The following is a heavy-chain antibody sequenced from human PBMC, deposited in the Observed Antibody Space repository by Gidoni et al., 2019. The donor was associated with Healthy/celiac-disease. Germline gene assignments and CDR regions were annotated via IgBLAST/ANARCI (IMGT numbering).Heavy chain of an antibody. CDR2: IDPSDSYT. CDR3: ARLGRYCSGGSCYSVAFDI. Sequence: EVQLVQSGAEVKKPGESLRISCKGSGYSFTSYWISWVRQMPGKGLEWMGRIDPSDSYTNYSPSFQGHVTISADKSISTAYLQWSSLKASDTAMYYCARLGRYCSGGSCYSVAFDIWGQGTMVTVSS. D-gene: IGHD2-15*01. V-gene: IGHV5-10-1*03. J-gene: IGHJ3*02. CDR1: GYSFTSYW.